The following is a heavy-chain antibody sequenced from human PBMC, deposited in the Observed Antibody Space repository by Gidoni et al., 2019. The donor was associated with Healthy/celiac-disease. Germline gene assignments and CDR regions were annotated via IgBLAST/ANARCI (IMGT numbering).Heavy chain of an antibody. V-gene: IGHV4-39*01. J-gene: IGHJ4*02. CDR1: GGSISSSSYY. CDR3: ARLPYPHYDSSGYYLDY. CDR2: IYYSGST. D-gene: IGHD3-22*01. Sequence: QLQLQESGPGLVKPSETLSPTCTVPGGSISSSSYYWGWIRQPPGKGLEWIGSIYYSGSTYYNTSLKSRVTISVDTSKNQYSLKLSSVTAADTAGYYCARLPYPHYDSSGYYLDYWGQGTLVTVSS.